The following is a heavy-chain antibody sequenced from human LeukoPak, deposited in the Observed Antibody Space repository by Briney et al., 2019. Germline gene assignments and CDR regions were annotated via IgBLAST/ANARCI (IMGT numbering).Heavy chain of an antibody. CDR3: ARAQSNMYGDYGRLFGY. V-gene: IGHV4-59*01. J-gene: IGHJ4*02. D-gene: IGHD4-17*01. Sequence: KPSETLSLTCTVSGGSISSYYWSWIRQPPGKGLEWIGYIYYSGSTNYNPSLKSRVTISVDTSKNQFSLKLSSVTAADTAVYYCARAQSNMYGDYGRLFGYWGQGTLVTVSS. CDR1: GGSISSYY. CDR2: IYYSGST.